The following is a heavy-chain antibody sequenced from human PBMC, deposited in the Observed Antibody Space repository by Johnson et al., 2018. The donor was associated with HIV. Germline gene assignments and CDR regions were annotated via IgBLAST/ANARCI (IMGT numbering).Heavy chain of an antibody. V-gene: IGHV3-7*01. Sequence: VQLVESGGGLVQPGGSLRLSCAASGFTFSDYWMSWVRQAPGKGLEWVANIKQDGSAKYYVDSVKGRFTISRDNAKNSLYLQMNSLRAEDTAVYYCARGDYYDSSGYFSDAFDIWGQGTMVTVSS. D-gene: IGHD3-22*01. J-gene: IGHJ3*02. CDR1: GFTFSDYW. CDR2: IKQDGSAK. CDR3: ARGDYYDSSGYFSDAFDI.